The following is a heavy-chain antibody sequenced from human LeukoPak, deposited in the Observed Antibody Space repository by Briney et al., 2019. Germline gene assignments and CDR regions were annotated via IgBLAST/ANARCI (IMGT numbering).Heavy chain of an antibody. CDR2: ISSSSSYI. CDR3: ARDSRDGSGSYYVDY. CDR1: GFTFSSYS. V-gene: IGHV3-21*01. Sequence: GGSLRLSCADSGFTFSSYSMNWVRQAPGKGLEWVSSISSSSSYIYYADSVKGRFTISRDNAKNSLYLQMNSLRAEDTAVYYCARDSRDGSGSYYVDYWGQGTLVTVSS. J-gene: IGHJ4*02. D-gene: IGHD3-10*01.